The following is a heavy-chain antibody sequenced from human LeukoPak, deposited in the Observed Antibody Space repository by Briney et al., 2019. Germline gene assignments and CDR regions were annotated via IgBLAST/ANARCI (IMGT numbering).Heavy chain of an antibody. CDR1: GFTFSSYS. J-gene: IGHJ3*02. CDR3: ARSGYCTSTSCLNGRGAFDI. CDR2: ISSSSSPI. Sequence: GGSLRLSCAASGFTFSSYSMNWVRQAPGKGLEWASYISSSSSPIYYADSVKGRFTISRDNAKNSLYLQMNSLRAEDTAVYYCARSGYCTSTSCLNGRGAFDIWGQGTMVTVSS. D-gene: IGHD2-2*01. V-gene: IGHV3-48*04.